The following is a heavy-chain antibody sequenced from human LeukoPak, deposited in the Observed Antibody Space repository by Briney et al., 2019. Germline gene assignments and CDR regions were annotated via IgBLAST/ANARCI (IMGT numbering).Heavy chain of an antibody. Sequence: GGSLRLSCAAAGFTFSDYWMSWVRQAPGKGLEWVANIKQDGSEKYYVDSVKGRFTISRDNAKNSLYLQMNSLRAEDTAVYYCARFWATVIDWGAFDIWGQGTMVTVSS. CDR1: GFTFSDYW. CDR2: IKQDGSEK. CDR3: ARFWATVIDWGAFDI. V-gene: IGHV3-7*01. D-gene: IGHD4-17*01. J-gene: IGHJ3*02.